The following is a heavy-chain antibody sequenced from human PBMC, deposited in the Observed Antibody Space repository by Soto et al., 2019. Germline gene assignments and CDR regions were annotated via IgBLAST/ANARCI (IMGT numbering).Heavy chain of an antibody. CDR2: ISYDGSNK. CDR3: ATAETAIAVAGFDY. D-gene: IGHD6-19*01. V-gene: IGHV3-30*03. J-gene: IGHJ4*02. Sequence: GGSLRLSCAASGFTCSSYGMHWVRQAPGKGLEWVAVISYDGSNKYYADSVKGRFTISRDNSKNKLYLQMNSLRAEDTAVYYCATAETAIAVAGFDYWGQGTVVTVPS. CDR1: GFTCSSYG.